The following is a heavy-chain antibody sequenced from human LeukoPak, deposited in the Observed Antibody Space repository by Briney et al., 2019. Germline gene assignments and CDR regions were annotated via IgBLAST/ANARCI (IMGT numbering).Heavy chain of an antibody. CDR1: GFTFSSYT. J-gene: IGHJ4*02. CDR3: ARDNGYSYGYGDY. D-gene: IGHD5-18*01. CDR2: ISYDGSNK. Sequence: SGGSLRLSCAASGFTFSSYTMHWVRQAPGKGLEWVAVISYDGSNKYYADSVKGRFTISRDNSKNTLYLQMNSLRAEDTAVYYCARDNGYSYGYGDYWGQGTLVTVSS. V-gene: IGHV3-30*04.